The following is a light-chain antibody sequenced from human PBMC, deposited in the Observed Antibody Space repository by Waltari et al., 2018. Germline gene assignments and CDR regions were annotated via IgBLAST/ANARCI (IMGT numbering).Light chain of an antibody. CDR3: QQYNNWPAIT. V-gene: IGKV3D-15*01. Sequence: EIVMTQSPVTLSVSPGERATLSCRASQRVSSNLVWYQHKPGQAPRLLIYGASTRATGIPDRVSVSGSGTEFTLTISSLQSEDFAVYYCQQYNNWPAITFGQGTRLEIK. J-gene: IGKJ5*01. CDR2: GAS. CDR1: QRVSSN.